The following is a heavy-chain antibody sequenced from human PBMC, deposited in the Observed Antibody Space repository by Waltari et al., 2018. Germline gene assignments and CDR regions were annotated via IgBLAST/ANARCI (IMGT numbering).Heavy chain of an antibody. Sequence: QVQLVQSGAEVKKPGASVKVSCKASGYTVTSFGISWVRQAPGQGLEWMGWISAYNGNTNYAQKLQGRVTMTTDTSTSTAYMELRSLRSDDTAVYYCARVKGPYYYYYGMDVWGQGTTVTVSS. J-gene: IGHJ6*02. CDR1: GYTVTSFG. CDR2: ISAYNGNT. V-gene: IGHV1-18*01. CDR3: ARVKGPYYYYYGMDV.